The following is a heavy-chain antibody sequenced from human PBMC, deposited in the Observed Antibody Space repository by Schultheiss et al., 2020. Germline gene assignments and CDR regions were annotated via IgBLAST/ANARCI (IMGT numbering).Heavy chain of an antibody. CDR1: GFTFNDYY. J-gene: IGHJ5*02. V-gene: IGHV3-11*01. D-gene: IGHD4-17*01. CDR3: ARDSHGADP. CDR2: ISSSGSSI. Sequence: GESLKISCAVSGFTFNDYYMTWIRQAPGKGLEWVSYISSSGSSIYYADSVRGRFTISRDYAKNSLYLQMHSLRADDTAVYYCARDSHGADPWGQGTLVTVSS.